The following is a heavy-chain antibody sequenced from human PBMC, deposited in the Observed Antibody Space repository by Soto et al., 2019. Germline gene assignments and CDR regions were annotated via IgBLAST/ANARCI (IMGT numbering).Heavy chain of an antibody. CDR1: GFTFSSYG. Sequence: QVQLVESGGGVVQPGRSLRLSCAASGFTFSSYGMHWVRQAPGKGLEWVAVIWYDGSNKYYADSVKGRFTIARDNSKNMLYLQMNSLRVEDTAVYYCARDLGVTIFGVVTPYYGMDVWGQGTTVTVSS. V-gene: IGHV3-33*01. CDR2: IWYDGSNK. CDR3: ARDLGVTIFGVVTPYYGMDV. J-gene: IGHJ6*02. D-gene: IGHD3-3*01.